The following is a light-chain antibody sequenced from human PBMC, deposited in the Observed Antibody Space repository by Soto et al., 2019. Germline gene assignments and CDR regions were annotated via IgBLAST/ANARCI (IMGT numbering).Light chain of an antibody. CDR1: QSISSY. CDR3: QQSYSTPPGT. Sequence: DIQMTQSPSSLSASVGDRVTITCRASQSISSYLNWYQQKPGKAPKLLIYAASSLQSGVPSRFSGSGSGTDFTLTISSLQPEDFVTYYCQQSYSTPPGTVGQGTKLEIK. CDR2: AAS. J-gene: IGKJ2*02. V-gene: IGKV1-39*01.